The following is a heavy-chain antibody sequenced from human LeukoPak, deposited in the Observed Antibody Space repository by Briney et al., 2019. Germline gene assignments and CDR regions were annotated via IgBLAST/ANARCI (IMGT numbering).Heavy chain of an antibody. D-gene: IGHD6-13*01. J-gene: IGHJ4*02. CDR1: GYTFTSYG. Sequence: ASVKVSCKASGYTFTSYGISWVRQAPGQGLEWMGWISAYNGNTNYAQKLQGRVTMTTDTSTSTAYMELSSLRSEDTAIYYCRQQLVMEDYWGQGTLVTVSS. CDR2: ISAYNGNT. CDR3: RQQLVMEDY. V-gene: IGHV1-18*01.